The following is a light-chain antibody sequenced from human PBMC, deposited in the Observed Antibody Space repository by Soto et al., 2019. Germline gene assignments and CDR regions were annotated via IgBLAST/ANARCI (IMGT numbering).Light chain of an antibody. CDR1: QGIINY. V-gene: IGKV1-27*01. J-gene: IGKJ4*01. CDR3: QKYNSSPALI. CDR2: SAS. Sequence: DIQMTQSPSSLSASVGDRVTITCRASQGIINYLAWYQQKPGKVPKLLIYSASTLQSGVPSRCSGSGSGTDFTLSISSLQPEDVSSYYCQKYNSSPALIFGGGTKVEI.